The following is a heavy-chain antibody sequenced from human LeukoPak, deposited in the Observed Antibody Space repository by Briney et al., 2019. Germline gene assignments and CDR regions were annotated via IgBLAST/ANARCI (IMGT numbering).Heavy chain of an antibody. J-gene: IGHJ4*02. D-gene: IGHD3-10*01. V-gene: IGHV3-15*01. CDR1: GFSISNDL. CDR3: TLIQGWGSGSYYRDF. CDR2: VKSRSAGETT. Sequence: GGSLRLSCAASGFSISNDLMSWVRQAPRKGLEWVARVKSRSAGETTDYAAPVKGRFTISRDDSKNTLYLQMNSLKTEDTAVYYCTLIQGWGSGSYYRDFWGQGTLVTVSS.